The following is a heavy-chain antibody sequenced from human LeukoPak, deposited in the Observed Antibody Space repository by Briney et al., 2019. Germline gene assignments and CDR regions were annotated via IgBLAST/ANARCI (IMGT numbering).Heavy chain of an antibody. Sequence: GGSLRLSCAASGFTFRSSGMHWVRQAPGKGLEWVAVIGFDGSNKYYADSVKGRFTISRDNSKNTLYLQMNSLRAEDTAVYYCARPDYDSSGYADYWGQGTLVTVSS. D-gene: IGHD3-22*01. CDR3: ARPDYDSSGYADY. V-gene: IGHV3-33*01. CDR2: IGFDGSNK. J-gene: IGHJ4*02. CDR1: GFTFRSSG.